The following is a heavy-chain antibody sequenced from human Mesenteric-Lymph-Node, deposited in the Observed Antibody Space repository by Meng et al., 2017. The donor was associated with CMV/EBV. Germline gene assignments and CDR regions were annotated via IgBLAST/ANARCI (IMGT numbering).Heavy chain of an antibody. J-gene: IGHJ4*02. V-gene: IGHV3-7*03. CDR2: IKQDGSEK. D-gene: IGHD6-19*01. CDR1: GFTFSSYW. Sequence: GESLKISCAASGFTFSSYWISWVRQASGKGLEWVANIKQDGSEKDYVDSVKGRFTITRDNSKNTLYLKMNSLRAEETAIYYCVKEENDRSGWPFDYWGQGTLVTVSS. CDR3: VKEENDRSGWPFDY.